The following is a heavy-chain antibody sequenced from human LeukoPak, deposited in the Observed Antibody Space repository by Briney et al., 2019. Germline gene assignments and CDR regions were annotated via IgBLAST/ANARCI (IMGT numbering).Heavy chain of an antibody. Sequence: GGSLRLSCTASGFIFYTHTLTWVRQAPGKGLEWVASISGSGDSTNYGDSVKGRFTTSRDNFKRTVHLEMSNLRADDTAMYYCVRRAAVRGMDFWGLGTTVIVSS. CDR2: ISGSGDST. CDR1: GFIFYTHT. V-gene: IGHV3-23*01. CDR3: VRRAAVRGMDF. D-gene: IGHD1-14*01. J-gene: IGHJ6*02.